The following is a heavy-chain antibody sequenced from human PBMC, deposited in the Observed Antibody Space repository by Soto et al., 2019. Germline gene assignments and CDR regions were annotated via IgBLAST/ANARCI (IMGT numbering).Heavy chain of an antibody. CDR1: GDSISRSSYY. CDR3: ARPLQLAVSGFDP. V-gene: IGHV4-39*01. D-gene: IGHD3-3*02. J-gene: IGHJ5*02. CDR2: IHYRANS. Sequence: SKTLSLTCAVSGDSISRSSYYWAWIRQPPGKGLEWIGSIHYRANSYYSPSLKSRITISVDTSKNQISLRLSSVTAADTAVYYCARPLQLAVSGFDPWGQGTLVTVSS.